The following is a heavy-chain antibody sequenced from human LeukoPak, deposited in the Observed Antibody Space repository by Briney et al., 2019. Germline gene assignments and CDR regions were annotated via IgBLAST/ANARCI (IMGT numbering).Heavy chain of an antibody. CDR1: GGTFSSYA. Sequence: SVKVSCKASGGTFSSYAISWVRQAPGQGLEWMGGIIPIFGTANYAQKFQGRVTITTDESTSTAYMELSSLRSEDTAVYYCARGGETGTHFDYWGQGTLVAVSS. D-gene: IGHD1-1*01. J-gene: IGHJ4*02. V-gene: IGHV1-69*05. CDR3: ARGGETGTHFDY. CDR2: IIPIFGTA.